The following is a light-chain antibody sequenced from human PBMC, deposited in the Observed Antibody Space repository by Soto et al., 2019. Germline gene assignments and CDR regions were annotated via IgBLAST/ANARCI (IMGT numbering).Light chain of an antibody. J-gene: IGKJ4*01. CDR2: DVS. CDR3: QQRRNWPLT. CDR1: QNVNSY. Sequence: EIVLTRSPATLSLSPGERATLSCRASQNVNSYLTWYQQKPGQAPRLLIYDVSNRATGIPARFSGSGSGTDFTLTISSLEPEDFAIYYCQQRRNWPLTFGGGTKVEIK. V-gene: IGKV3-11*01.